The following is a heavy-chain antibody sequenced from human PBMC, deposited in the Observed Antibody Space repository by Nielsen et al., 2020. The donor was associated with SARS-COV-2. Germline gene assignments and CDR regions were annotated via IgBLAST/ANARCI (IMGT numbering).Heavy chain of an antibody. D-gene: IGHD5-18*01. Sequence: GGSLRLSCEVSGFTLSSYWMSWVRQAPGKGLEWVANIKQDGTEKYYVDSVKGRFTISRDNAKNSLYLQMNSLRAEDTAVYYCATYWRYSSFFDYWGQGILVTVSS. CDR3: ATYWRYSSFFDY. CDR1: GFTLSSYW. CDR2: IKQDGTEK. J-gene: IGHJ4*02. V-gene: IGHV3-7*03.